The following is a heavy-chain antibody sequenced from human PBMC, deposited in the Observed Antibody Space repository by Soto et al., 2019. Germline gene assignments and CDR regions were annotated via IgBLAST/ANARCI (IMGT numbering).Heavy chain of an antibody. D-gene: IGHD3-22*01. CDR1: GFTFSSYS. CDR2: ISSSSSTI. CDR3: ARDGGYYDSSGYYLPDYYSYGMDV. J-gene: IGHJ6*02. V-gene: IGHV3-48*02. Sequence: PGGSLRLSCAASGFTFSSYSMNWVRQAPGKGLEWVSYISSSSSTIYYADSVKGRFTISRDNAKNSLYLQMNSLRDEDTAVYYCARDGGYYDSSGYYLPDYYSYGMDVWGQGTTVTVSS.